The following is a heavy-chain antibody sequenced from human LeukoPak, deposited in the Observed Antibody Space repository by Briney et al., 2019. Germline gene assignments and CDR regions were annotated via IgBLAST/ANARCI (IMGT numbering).Heavy chain of an antibody. J-gene: IGHJ4*02. Sequence: PSETLSLTCTVSGGSISSSSYYWGWIRQPPGKGLEWIGSIYYSGSTHYNPSLKSRVTISVDTSKNQFSLKLSSVTAADTAVYYCASNVLRYFDWGALGIYYFDYWGQGTLVTVSS. D-gene: IGHD3-9*01. CDR1: GGSISSSSYY. CDR3: ASNVLRYFDWGALGIYYFDY. CDR2: IYYSGST. V-gene: IGHV4-39*01.